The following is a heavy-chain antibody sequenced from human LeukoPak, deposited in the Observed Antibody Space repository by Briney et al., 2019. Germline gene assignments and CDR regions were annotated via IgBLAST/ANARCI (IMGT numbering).Heavy chain of an antibody. CDR2: INHSGST. Sequence: SETLSLTCTVSGGSISSGDYYWSWIRQPPGKGLEWIGEINHSGSTNYNPSLKSRVTISVDTSKNQFSLKLSSVTAADTAVYYCARARPPPIRITMVRGVIGAYYFDYWGQGTLVTVSS. V-gene: IGHV4-39*07. D-gene: IGHD3-10*01. CDR1: GGSISSGDYY. J-gene: IGHJ4*02. CDR3: ARARPPPIRITMVRGVIGAYYFDY.